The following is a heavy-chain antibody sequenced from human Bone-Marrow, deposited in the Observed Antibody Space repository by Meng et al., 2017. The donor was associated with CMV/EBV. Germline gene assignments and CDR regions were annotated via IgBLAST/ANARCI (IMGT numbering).Heavy chain of an antibody. CDR3: ARDPGYFDY. V-gene: IGHV3-30*02. D-gene: IGHD3-10*01. CDR2: IRYDGSNK. CDR1: GFTFSSYG. J-gene: IGHJ4*02. Sequence: GESLKISCAASGFTFSSYGMHWVRQAPGKGLEWVAFIRYDGSNKYYADSVKGRFTISRDNSKNTLYLQMNSLRAEDTAVYYCARDPGYFDYWGQGTLVTVSS.